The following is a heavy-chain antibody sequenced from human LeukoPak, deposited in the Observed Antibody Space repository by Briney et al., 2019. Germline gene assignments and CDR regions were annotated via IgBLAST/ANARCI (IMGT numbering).Heavy chain of an antibody. J-gene: IGHJ4*02. CDR3: AKERGLSGSYPFDY. Sequence: PGGSLRLSCAASGFTFSSYAMHWVRQAPGKGLEYVSAISGSGGSTYYADSVKGRFTMSRDNSKNTLYLQMNSLRAEDTAVYYCAKERGLSGSYPFDYWGQGTLVTVSS. V-gene: IGHV3-23*01. CDR1: GFTFSSYA. D-gene: IGHD1-26*01. CDR2: ISGSGGST.